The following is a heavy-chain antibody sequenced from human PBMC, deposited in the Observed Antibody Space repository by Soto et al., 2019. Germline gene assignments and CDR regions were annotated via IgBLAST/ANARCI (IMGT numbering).Heavy chain of an antibody. CDR1: GGSISSYY. J-gene: IGHJ4*02. V-gene: IGHV4-59*01. D-gene: IGHD1-26*01. CDR3: ARRYGGNFDY. Sequence: QVQLQESGPGLVKPSETLSLTCTVSGGSISSYYWSWIRQPPGKGLEWIGYIYYSGSTNYNPSLKGPVTISVDTSKNQFSLKLSSVTAADTAVYYCARRYGGNFDYWGQGTLVTVSS. CDR2: IYYSGST.